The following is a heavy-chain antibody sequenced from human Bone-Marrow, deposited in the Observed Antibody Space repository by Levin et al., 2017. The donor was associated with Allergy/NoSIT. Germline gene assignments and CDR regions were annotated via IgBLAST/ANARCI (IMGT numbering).Heavy chain of an antibody. CDR3: ARHPQYFVWTGSYPPADFDY. CDR1: GASVSNYY. D-gene: IGHD3/OR15-3a*01. V-gene: IGHV4-59*02. J-gene: IGHJ4*02. CDR2: AHDSGST. Sequence: PSETLSLTCTVSGASVSNYYWSWIRQPPGKGLEWIGYAHDSGSTNYNPSLKSRVTMSVDTSKNQFSVRLNSVTAADTAVYYCARHPQYFVWTGSYPPADFDYWGKGTVVIVSS.